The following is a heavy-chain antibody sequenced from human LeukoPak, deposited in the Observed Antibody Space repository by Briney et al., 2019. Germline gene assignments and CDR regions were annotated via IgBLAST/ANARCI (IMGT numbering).Heavy chain of an antibody. Sequence: GGSLTLSCAASGFTFHDYAMLWVRQAPGKGLEWVSLISWDGSSTYYADSVKGRFTISRDNAKNSLYLQMNSLRAEDTAFYYCARGTEVYYDSSSYYSYWGQGTLVTVSS. J-gene: IGHJ4*02. CDR1: GFTFHDYA. D-gene: IGHD3-22*01. V-gene: IGHV3-43D*04. CDR3: ARGTEVYYDSSSYYSY. CDR2: ISWDGSST.